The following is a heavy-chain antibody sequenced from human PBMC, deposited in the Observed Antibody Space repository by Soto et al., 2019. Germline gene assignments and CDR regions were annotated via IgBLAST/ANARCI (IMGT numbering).Heavy chain of an antibody. CDR2: INHSGGT. D-gene: IGHD3-16*02. CDR3: ARVRDYVWGSYRYFFDY. CDR1: GGSFSGYY. Sequence: SETLSLTCAVYGGSFSGYYWSWIRQPPGKGLEWIGEINHSGGTNYNPSLKSRVTISVDTPKNQFSLKLSSVTAADTAVYYCARVRDYVWGSYRYFFDYWGQGTLVTVSS. V-gene: IGHV4-34*01. J-gene: IGHJ4*02.